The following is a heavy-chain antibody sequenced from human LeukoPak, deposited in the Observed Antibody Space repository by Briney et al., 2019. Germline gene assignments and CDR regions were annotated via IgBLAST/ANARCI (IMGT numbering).Heavy chain of an antibody. CDR2: IYYSGST. Sequence: SQTLSLTCTVSGGSISSGGYYWSWIRQHPGKGLEWIGYIYYSGSTYYNPSLKSRVTISVDTSKNQFSLKLSSVTAADTAVYHCARDSGYEYWYFDLWGRGTLVTVSS. J-gene: IGHJ2*01. CDR3: ARDSGYEYWYFDL. D-gene: IGHD5-12*01. CDR1: GGSISSGGYY. V-gene: IGHV4-31*03.